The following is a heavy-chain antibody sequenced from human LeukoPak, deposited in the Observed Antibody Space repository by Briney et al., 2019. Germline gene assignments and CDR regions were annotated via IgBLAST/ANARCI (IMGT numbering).Heavy chain of an antibody. CDR1: GGSISSGDYY. Sequence: PSETLSLTCTVSGGSISSGDYYWSWIRQPPGKGLEWIGYIYYSGSTYYNPSLKGRVTISVDTSKNQFSLKLSSVTAADTAVYYCAREDTMVRGVHYYYYMDVWGKGTTVTVSS. CDR3: AREDTMVRGVHYYYYMDV. CDR2: IYYSGST. J-gene: IGHJ6*03. D-gene: IGHD3-10*01. V-gene: IGHV4-30-4*08.